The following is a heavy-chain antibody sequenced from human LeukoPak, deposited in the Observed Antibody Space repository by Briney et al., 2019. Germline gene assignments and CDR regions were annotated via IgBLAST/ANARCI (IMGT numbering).Heavy chain of an antibody. V-gene: IGHV4-39*01. CDR3: ARGTSYHDMSAYQRGFDI. D-gene: IGHD3-22*01. CDR2: IYYSGST. Sequence: PSETLSLTCTVSGGSISSSSYYWGWIRQPPGRGLEWIGSIYYSGSTYYNPSLKSRVTISVDTSKNQFSLKLSSVTAADTAVYYCARGTSYHDMSAYQRGFDIWGQGTMVTVSS. CDR1: GGSISSSSYY. J-gene: IGHJ3*02.